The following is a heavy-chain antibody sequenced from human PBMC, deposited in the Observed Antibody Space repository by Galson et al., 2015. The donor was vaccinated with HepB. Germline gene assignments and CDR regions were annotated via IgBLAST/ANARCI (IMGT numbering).Heavy chain of an antibody. J-gene: IGHJ4*02. CDR1: GFSLSTSGVG. D-gene: IGHD6-19*01. CDR3: AHSSAYSSGWYPYYFDY. CDR2: IYWDDDK. Sequence: PALVKPTQTLTLTCTFSGFSLSTSGVGVGWIRQPPGKALEWLALIYWDDDKRYSPSLKSRLTITKDTSKNQVVLTMTNMDPVDTATYYCAHSSAYSSGWYPYYFDYWGQGTLVTVSS. V-gene: IGHV2-5*02.